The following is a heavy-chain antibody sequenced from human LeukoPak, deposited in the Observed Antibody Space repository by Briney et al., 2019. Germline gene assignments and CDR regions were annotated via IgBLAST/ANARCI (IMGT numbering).Heavy chain of an antibody. J-gene: IGHJ3*02. CDR3: ARDGGNYYDSSGYYVNDAFDI. V-gene: IGHV4-59*12. CDR2: IYYSGST. Sequence: NPSETLSLTCTVSGGSISSYYWSWIRQPPGKGLEWIGYIYYSGSTNYNPSLKSRVTISVDTSKNQFSLKLSSVTAADTAVYYCARDGGNYYDSSGYYVNDAFDIWGQGTMVTVSS. D-gene: IGHD3-22*01. CDR1: GGSISSYY.